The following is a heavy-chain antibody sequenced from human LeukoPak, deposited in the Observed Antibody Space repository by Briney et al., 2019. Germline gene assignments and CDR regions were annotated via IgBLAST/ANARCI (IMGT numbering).Heavy chain of an antibody. J-gene: IGHJ5*02. V-gene: IGHV4-38-2*01. D-gene: IGHD3-3*01. Sequence: SETLSLTCAVSGYSISSGYYWGWIRQPPGKGLEWIGSIYHSGSTYYNPSLKSRVTISVDTSKNQFSLKLRSVTAADTSVYYCASEGTIFGVISVGWFDPWGQGTLVTVSS. CDR3: ASEGTIFGVISVGWFDP. CDR1: GYSISSGYY. CDR2: IYHSGST.